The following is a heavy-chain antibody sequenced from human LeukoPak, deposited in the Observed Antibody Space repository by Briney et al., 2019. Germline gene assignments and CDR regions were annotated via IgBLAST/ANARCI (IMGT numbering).Heavy chain of an antibody. CDR3: ARDADDYGDYWDAFDI. Sequence: PSETLFLTCTVSGGSISSYYWSWIRQPAGKGLEWIGRIYTSGSTNYNPSLKSRVTMSVDTSKNQFSLKLSSVTAADTAVYYCARDADDYGDYWDAFDIWGQGTMVTVSS. V-gene: IGHV4-4*07. CDR2: IYTSGST. CDR1: GGSISSYY. J-gene: IGHJ3*02. D-gene: IGHD4-17*01.